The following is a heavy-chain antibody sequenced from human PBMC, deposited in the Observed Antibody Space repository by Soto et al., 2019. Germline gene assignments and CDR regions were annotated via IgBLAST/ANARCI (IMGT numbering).Heavy chain of an antibody. CDR2: INPSGGST. Sequence: QVQLVQSGAEVKRPGASVKVSCEASGYTFTSYYMHWVRQAPGQGLEWMGIINPSGGSTSYAQKFQGRITMTRDMSPRTIYRELSSLRSEDTAVDYCAREVIARLPFGGVIDIRGRYFDLWGRGTLVTVSS. CDR3: AREVIARLPFGGVIDIRGRYFDL. D-gene: IGHD3-16*02. J-gene: IGHJ2*01. CDR1: GYTFTSYY. V-gene: IGHV1-46*03.